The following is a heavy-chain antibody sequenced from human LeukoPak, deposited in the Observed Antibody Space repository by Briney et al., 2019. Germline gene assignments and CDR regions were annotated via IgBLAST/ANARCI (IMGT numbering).Heavy chain of an antibody. J-gene: IGHJ4*02. V-gene: IGHV4-34*01. CDR3: ARGGIAVAADY. Sequence: SETQSLTCAVYGGSFSGYYWSWIRQPPGKGLEWIGEINHSGSTNYNPSLKSRVTISVDTSKNQFSLKLSSVTAADTAVYYCARGGIAVAADYWGQGTLVTVSS. CDR2: INHSGST. CDR1: GGSFSGYY. D-gene: IGHD6-19*01.